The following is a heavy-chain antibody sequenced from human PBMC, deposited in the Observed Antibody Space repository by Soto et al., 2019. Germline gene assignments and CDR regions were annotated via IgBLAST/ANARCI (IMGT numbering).Heavy chain of an antibody. D-gene: IGHD3-10*01. CDR2: IKSDGSST. CDR1: GLIFGNHW. V-gene: IGHV3-74*01. Sequence: GSLRPSCAPSGLIFGNHWMHWVRQAPGKGLVWVSRIKSDGSSTNYADSVKGRFTFSRDDSKNTLYLQMNSLKAEDTAVYYCARDRGKTYFDYWGLGTQVTVSS. CDR3: ARDRGKTYFDY. J-gene: IGHJ4*02.